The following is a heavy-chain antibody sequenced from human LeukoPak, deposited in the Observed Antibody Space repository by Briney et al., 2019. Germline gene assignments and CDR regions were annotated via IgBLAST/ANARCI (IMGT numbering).Heavy chain of an antibody. CDR1: GFTFSIYS. V-gene: IGHV3-21*01. J-gene: IGHJ3*01. CDR2: NVGSSSSL. Sequence: GGSLRLSCVASGFTFSIYSMNWVRQAPGEGLEGVSSNVGSSSSLYYAESLKGRFTISRDNARNSLYLQMNSLRVEDTAVYYCAKEAGQDYGALDAFDVWGQGTMVTVSS. CDR3: AKEAGQDYGALDAFDV. D-gene: IGHD4-17*01.